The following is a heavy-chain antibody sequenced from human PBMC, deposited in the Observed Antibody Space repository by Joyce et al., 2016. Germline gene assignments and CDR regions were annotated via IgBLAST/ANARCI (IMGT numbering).Heavy chain of an antibody. CDR2: IKQDGSER. CDR3: AREDKHTFDI. J-gene: IGHJ3*02. V-gene: IGHV3-7*04. Sequence: DVQLVESGGGLVQPGGSLRLSCTASGFRFSGYWMSWVRQGPGEGLEWVANIKQDGSERDYVASVQGRFTISRDNAKNSLHLQMSSLRAEDTTVYFCAREDKHTFDIWGQGTMVTVSS. CDR1: GFRFSGYW.